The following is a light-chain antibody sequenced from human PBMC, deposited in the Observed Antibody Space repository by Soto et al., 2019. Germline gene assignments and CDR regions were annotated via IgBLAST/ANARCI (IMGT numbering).Light chain of an antibody. Sequence: IFMTQSPATLSVSPGERATLSCRASQSVSRNLAWYQQTRGQAPRLLMFDASTRATGIPARFSGSGSGTDFTLSISSLQSEDSAIYYCQQYNNWPRTFGQGTKVDIK. J-gene: IGKJ1*01. V-gene: IGKV3-15*01. CDR3: QQYNNWPRT. CDR1: QSVSRN. CDR2: DAS.